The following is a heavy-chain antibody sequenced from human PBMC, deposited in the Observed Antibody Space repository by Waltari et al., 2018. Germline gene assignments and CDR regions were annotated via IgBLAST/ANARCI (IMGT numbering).Heavy chain of an antibody. CDR3: ARNYRDY. Sequence: EVQLVDSGGGLVQPGGSLSLSCAASGLTFSNYWMHWVRQVPGKGLVWVSRISGDGRITHYADSVKGRFTISRDNAENTLYLQMNSLTVEDTAVYYCARNYRDYWGQGTLVTVSS. V-gene: IGHV3-74*01. D-gene: IGHD3-16*02. CDR1: GLTFSNYW. J-gene: IGHJ4*02. CDR2: ISGDGRIT.